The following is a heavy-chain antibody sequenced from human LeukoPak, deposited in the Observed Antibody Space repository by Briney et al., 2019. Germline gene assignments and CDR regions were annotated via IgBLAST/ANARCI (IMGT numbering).Heavy chain of an antibody. V-gene: IGHV3-21*01. Sequence: PGGSLRPSCAASGFTFSSYSMNWVRQAPGKGLEWVSSISSSSYIYYADSVKGRFTISRDNAKNSLYLQMNSLRAEDTAVYYCARDRGMLAAAFDIWGQGTMVTVSS. CDR1: GFTFSSYS. J-gene: IGHJ3*02. D-gene: IGHD6-13*01. CDR2: ISSSSYI. CDR3: ARDRGMLAAAFDI.